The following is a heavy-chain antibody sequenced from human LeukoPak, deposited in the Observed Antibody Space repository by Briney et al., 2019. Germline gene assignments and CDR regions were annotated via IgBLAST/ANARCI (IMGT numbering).Heavy chain of an antibody. CDR1: GFTXXXXY. CDR3: ARDQGGRYYYYGMDV. CDR2: IYSGGST. D-gene: IGHD2-15*01. Sequence: SGFTXXXXYXXXVRQAPGKGLEWVSVIYSGGSTYYADSVKGRFTISRDNSKNTLYLQMNSLRAEDTAVYYCARDQGGRYYYYGMDVWGQGTTVTVSS. V-gene: IGHV3-53*01. J-gene: IGHJ6*02.